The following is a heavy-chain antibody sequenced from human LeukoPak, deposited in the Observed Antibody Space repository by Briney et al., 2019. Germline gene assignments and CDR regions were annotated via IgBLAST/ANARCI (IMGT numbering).Heavy chain of an antibody. Sequence: PGRSLRLSCAASGFTFDDYAMHWVRQAPGKGLEWVSGISWNSGSIGYADSVKGRFTISRDNAKNSLYLQMNSLRAEDTALYYCAKDISFGGPPRPLCGMDVWGQGTTVTVSS. CDR2: ISWNSGSI. D-gene: IGHD3-10*01. CDR1: GFTFDDYA. V-gene: IGHV3-9*01. CDR3: AKDISFGGPPRPLCGMDV. J-gene: IGHJ6*02.